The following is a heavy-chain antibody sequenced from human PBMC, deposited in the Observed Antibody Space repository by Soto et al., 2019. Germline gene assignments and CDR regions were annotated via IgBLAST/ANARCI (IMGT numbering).Heavy chain of an antibody. D-gene: IGHD3-10*01. J-gene: IGHJ4*02. V-gene: IGHV3-23*01. CDR3: AKCITMVRGVISLPFDY. CDR1: GFTFSSYA. CDR2: ISGSGGST. Sequence: LRLSCAASGFTFSSYAMSWVRQAPGKGLEWVSAISGSGGSTYYADSVKGRFTISRDNSKNTLYLQMNSLRAEDTAVYYCAKCITMVRGVISLPFDYWGQGTLVT.